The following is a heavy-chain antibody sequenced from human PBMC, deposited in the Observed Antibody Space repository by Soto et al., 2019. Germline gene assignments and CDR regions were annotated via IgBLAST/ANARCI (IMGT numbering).Heavy chain of an antibody. CDR1: GFTFSSYS. CDR2: ISSSSSTI. Sequence: GGSLRLSCAASGFTFSSYSMNWVRQAPGKGLEWVSYISSSSSTIYYADSVKGRFTSSRDNAKNSLYLQMNSLRDEDTAVYYCAREESGYYPMSDYWGQGTLVTVSS. V-gene: IGHV3-48*02. J-gene: IGHJ4*02. D-gene: IGHD3-22*01. CDR3: AREESGYYPMSDY.